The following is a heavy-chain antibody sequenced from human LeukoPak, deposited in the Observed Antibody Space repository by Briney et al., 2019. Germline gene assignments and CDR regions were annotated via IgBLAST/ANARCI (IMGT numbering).Heavy chain of an antibody. CDR3: ATRRYSSSWYTIAGFDY. J-gene: IGHJ4*02. D-gene: IGHD6-13*01. CDR2: IIPIFGTA. CDR1: GGTFSSYA. Sequence: ASVTVSCTASGGTFSSYAISWVRQAPGQGLEWMGGIIPIFGTANYAQKFQGRVTITADESTSTAYMELSSLRSEDTAVYYCATRRYSSSWYTIAGFDYWGQGTLVTVSS. V-gene: IGHV1-69*13.